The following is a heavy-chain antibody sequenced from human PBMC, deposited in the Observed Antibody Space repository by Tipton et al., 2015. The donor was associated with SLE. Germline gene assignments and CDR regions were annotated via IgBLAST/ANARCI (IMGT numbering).Heavy chain of an antibody. CDR2: ISYSGSI. D-gene: IGHD3-22*01. Sequence: TLSLTCTVSGGSISSYYWSWIRQPPGKGLEWIAYISYSGSIDYNPSLKSRVTISVDTSKNQFSLKLSSVTAADTAVYYCASLHSSGYHRIFDYWGQGTPVTVSS. CDR3: ASLHSSGYHRIFDY. CDR1: GGSISSYY. V-gene: IGHV4-59*01. J-gene: IGHJ4*02.